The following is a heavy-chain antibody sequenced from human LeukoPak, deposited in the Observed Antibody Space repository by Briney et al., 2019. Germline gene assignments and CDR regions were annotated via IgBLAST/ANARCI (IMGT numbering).Heavy chain of an antibody. CDR1: GGPMRSGLYY. CDR2: IYPSRNT. D-gene: IGHD3-3*01. V-gene: IGHV4-61*02. Sequence: TLPLTCAVSGGPMRSGLYYLNWIRPPAGKGLEWIGRIYPSRNTNYNPSLESRVTISVDTAKNQFSLNLISVTAADTALYYCARGQYDFWSGYDVNWFDPWGQGTLVTVS. CDR3: ARGQYDFWSGYDVNWFDP. J-gene: IGHJ5*02.